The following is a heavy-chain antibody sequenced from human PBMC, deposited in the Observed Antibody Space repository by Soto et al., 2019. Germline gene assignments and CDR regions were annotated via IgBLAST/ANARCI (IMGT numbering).Heavy chain of an antibody. V-gene: IGHV5-51*01. CDR1: GYSFTSYW. J-gene: IGHJ6*02. D-gene: IGHD5-18*01. CDR2: IYPGDSDT. Sequence: GASLKISCRGSGYSFTSYWIGWVRQMPGKGLEWMGIIYPGDSDTRYSPSFQGQVTISADKSISTAYLQWSSLKASDTAMYYCARRAYSYGYYYGMDVWGQGTTVTVSS. CDR3: ARRAYSYGYYYGMDV.